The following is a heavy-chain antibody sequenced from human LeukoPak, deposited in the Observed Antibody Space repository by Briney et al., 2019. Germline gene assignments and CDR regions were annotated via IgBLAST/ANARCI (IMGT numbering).Heavy chain of an antibody. J-gene: IGHJ5*02. D-gene: IGHD2-2*01. CDR1: GFTFSSYS. Sequence: GGSLRLSCAASGFTFSSYSMNWVRQAPGRGLEWVSTISSGGHYIFYTDSVKGRFTISRDDAKKSVYLHMTSLRPEDSAVYYCAKDWCIGTTCYGFDPWGQGTPATVSS. CDR3: AKDWCIGTTCYGFDP. V-gene: IGHV3-21*01. CDR2: ISSGGHYI.